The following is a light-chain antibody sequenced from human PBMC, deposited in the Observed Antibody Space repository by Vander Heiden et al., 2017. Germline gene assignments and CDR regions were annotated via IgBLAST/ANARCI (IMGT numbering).Light chain of an antibody. Sequence: NRMTQSPSSLSASVGDRVRITCRASQRISTNVNWYQQKAGKAPKLLIAAASTLQSGVHSRFSGSNSVPEFTLTISDLQPDDCATFYCQQSYTRPRTFGPGTKVEIK. CDR1: QRISTN. CDR2: AAS. CDR3: QQSYTRPRT. J-gene: IGKJ3*01. V-gene: IGKV1-39*01.